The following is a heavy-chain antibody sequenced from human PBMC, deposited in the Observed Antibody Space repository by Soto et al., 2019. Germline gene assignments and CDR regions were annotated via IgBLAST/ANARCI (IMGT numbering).Heavy chain of an antibody. CDR1: GYMFSSYG. J-gene: IGHJ5*02. D-gene: IGHD3-16*01. Sequence: ASVKVSCKTSGYMFSSYGISWVRQAPGQGLEWMGWISAYNGDTNYAQNFQGRVTMTTDTSTSTAYMELRSLRSDDTAVYYCARDRLMITFGGDTDLLDNWFDPWGQGTLVTVSS. CDR3: ARDRLMITFGGDTDLLDNWFDP. CDR2: ISAYNGDT. V-gene: IGHV1-18*01.